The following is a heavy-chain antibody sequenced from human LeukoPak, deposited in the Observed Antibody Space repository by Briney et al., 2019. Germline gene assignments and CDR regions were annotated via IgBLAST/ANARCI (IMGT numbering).Heavy chain of an antibody. CDR3: ARPPGFSTSFWD. D-gene: IGHD2-2*01. Sequence: SETLSLTCTVSGGSISGSSYYWGWIRQPPGKGLEWIGSIYYSGSTYYKPSLKSRVTISVDTSKNQFSLKLSSVTAADTAVYYCARPPGFSTSFWDWGQGTLVTASS. CDR1: GGSISGSSYY. J-gene: IGHJ4*02. V-gene: IGHV4-39*01. CDR2: IYYSGST.